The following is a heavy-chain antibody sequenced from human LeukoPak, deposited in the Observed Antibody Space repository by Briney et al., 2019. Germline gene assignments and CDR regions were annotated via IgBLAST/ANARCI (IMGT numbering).Heavy chain of an antibody. CDR3: AKDPLTTVTNFYFDY. CDR1: GFTFSSYG. J-gene: IGHJ4*02. D-gene: IGHD4-11*01. V-gene: IGHV3-30*18. Sequence: GGSLRLSCAASGFTFSSYGMHWVRQAPGKGLEWVAVISYDGSNKYYADSVKGRFTISRDNSKNTLYLQMSSLRAEDTAVYYCAKDPLTTVTNFYFDYWGQGTLVTVSS. CDR2: ISYDGSNK.